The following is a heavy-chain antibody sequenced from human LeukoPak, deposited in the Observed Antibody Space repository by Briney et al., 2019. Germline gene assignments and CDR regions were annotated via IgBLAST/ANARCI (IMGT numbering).Heavy chain of an antibody. J-gene: IGHJ6*03. CDR3: ARGYVGATYYYYMDV. CDR2: INHSGST. V-gene: IGHV4-34*01. Sequence: SETLSLTCAVYGGSFSGYYWSWIRQPPGKGLEWIGEINHSGSTNYNPSLKSRVTISVDTSKNQFSLKLSSVTAADTAVYYCARGYVGATYYYYMDVWGKGTTVTVSS. D-gene: IGHD1-26*01. CDR1: GGSFSGYY.